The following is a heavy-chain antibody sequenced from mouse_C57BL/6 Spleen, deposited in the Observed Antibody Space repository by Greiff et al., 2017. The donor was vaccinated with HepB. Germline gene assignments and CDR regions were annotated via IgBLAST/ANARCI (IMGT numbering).Heavy chain of an antibody. J-gene: IGHJ2*01. CDR2: ISYDGSN. CDR1: GYSITSGYY. V-gene: IGHV3-6*01. CDR3: AREGATVVAVDY. Sequence: EVQLQQSGPGLVKPSQSLSLTCSVTGYSITSGYYWNWIRQFPGNKLEWMGYISYDGSNNYNPSLKNRISITRDTSKNQFFLKLNSVTTEDTDTYYCAREGATVVAVDYWGQGTTLTVSS. D-gene: IGHD1-1*01.